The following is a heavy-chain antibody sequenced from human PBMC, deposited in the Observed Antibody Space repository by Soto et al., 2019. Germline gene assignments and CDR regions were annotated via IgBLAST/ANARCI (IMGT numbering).Heavy chain of an antibody. D-gene: IGHD3-22*01. Sequence: GGSLRLSCAASGFTFSSYSMNWVRQAPGKGLEWVSSISSSSSYIYYADSVKGRFTISRDNAKNSLYLQMNSLRAEDTAVYYCARILTYYYDSSGYYYFDYWGHGTLVTVSS. CDR1: GFTFSSYS. V-gene: IGHV3-21*01. CDR2: ISSSSSYI. J-gene: IGHJ4*01. CDR3: ARILTYYYDSSGYYYFDY.